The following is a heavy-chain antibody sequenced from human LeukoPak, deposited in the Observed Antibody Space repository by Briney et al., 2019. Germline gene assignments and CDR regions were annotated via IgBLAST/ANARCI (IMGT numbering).Heavy chain of an antibody. D-gene: IGHD3-22*01. CDR2: INPSGGST. V-gene: IGHV1-46*01. Sequence: ASVKVSCKASGYTFTSYYMHWARQAPGQGLEWMGIINPSGGSTSYAQKFQGRVTMTRDTSTSTVYMELSSLRSEDTAVYYCARDTYYYDRSGYVYFDYWGQGTLVTVSS. CDR1: GYTFTSYY. J-gene: IGHJ4*02. CDR3: ARDTYYYDRSGYVYFDY.